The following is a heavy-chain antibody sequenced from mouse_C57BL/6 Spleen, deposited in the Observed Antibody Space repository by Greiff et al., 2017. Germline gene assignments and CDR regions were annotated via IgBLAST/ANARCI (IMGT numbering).Heavy chain of an antibody. Sequence: EVNLVESGGGLVQPGGSLSLSCAASGFTFTDYYMSWVRQPPGKALEWVGFIRNKATGYTTEYSASVKGRFTISRDNSQSILYLQMKALIAEDGATYYCARYRGFYYGNYVDYWGQGTSVTVSS. D-gene: IGHD2-1*01. J-gene: IGHJ4*01. V-gene: IGHV7-3*01. CDR2: IRNKATGYTT. CDR1: GFTFTDYY. CDR3: ARYRGFYYGNYVDY.